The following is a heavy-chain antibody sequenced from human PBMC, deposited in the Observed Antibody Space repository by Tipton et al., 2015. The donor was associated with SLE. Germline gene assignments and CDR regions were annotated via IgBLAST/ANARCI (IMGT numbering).Heavy chain of an antibody. D-gene: IGHD1-14*01. CDR2: ITHSGAT. Sequence: TLSLTCVVYGGSFSGNYWIWIRQPPGKGLEWIGEITHSGATNYNPSLKSRVTIAPDTSKNQFSLKLTSVTAADTAVYFCAREGPQGDAFHIWGQGTVVTVSS. CDR1: GGSFSGNY. J-gene: IGHJ3*02. CDR3: AREGPQGDAFHI. V-gene: IGHV4-34*01.